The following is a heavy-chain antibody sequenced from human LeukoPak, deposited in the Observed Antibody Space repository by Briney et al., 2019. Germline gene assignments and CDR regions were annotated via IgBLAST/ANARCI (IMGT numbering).Heavy chain of an antibody. Sequence: LGGSLRLSCGASGFTFSEYWMSWVRQAPGRGPEWVANIKGDGSKIYYVDSVKGRFTISRDNDKNSLYLQVNNLRVEDTAVYYCARDGSCFDFWGQGALVTVSS. J-gene: IGHJ4*02. V-gene: IGHV3-7*01. CDR2: IKGDGSKI. D-gene: IGHD2-15*01. CDR1: GFTFSEYW. CDR3: ARDGSCFDF.